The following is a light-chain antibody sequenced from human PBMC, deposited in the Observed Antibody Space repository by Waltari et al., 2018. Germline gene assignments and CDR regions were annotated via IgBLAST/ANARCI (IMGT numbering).Light chain of an antibody. V-gene: IGLV2-14*01. Sequence: QSALTQPASVSGSPGQSITISCTGTSSDVGGYNYVSWYQHHPGKPPKLMIYEVSNRPHGVSNRFSGSKSSNTASLTISGLQAEDEADYYCSSYTSSSTQVFGTGTKVTVL. CDR1: SSDVGGYNY. CDR2: EVS. J-gene: IGLJ1*01. CDR3: SSYTSSSTQV.